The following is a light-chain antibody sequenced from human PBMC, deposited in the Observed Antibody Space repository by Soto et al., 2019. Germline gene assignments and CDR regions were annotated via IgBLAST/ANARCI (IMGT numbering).Light chain of an antibody. CDR3: QHLNSLPPYT. V-gene: IGKV1-9*01. CDR1: QGISSY. J-gene: IGKJ2*01. CDR2: AAS. Sequence: DIQLTQSPSFLSASVGDRVTITCRASQGISSYLAWYQQKPGKAPKLLIYAASTLQSGVPSRFSGSRSGTEFTLTISSLQPEDLATYCCQHLNSLPPYTFGQGTKLEIK.